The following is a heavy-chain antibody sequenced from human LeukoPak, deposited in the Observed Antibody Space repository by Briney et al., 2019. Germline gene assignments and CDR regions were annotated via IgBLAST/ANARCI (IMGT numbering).Heavy chain of an antibody. CDR1: SYDFINYG. CDR3: ARGGPFPSSSSSREYYLDY. Sequence: GDSVKVSCKASSYDFINYGISWVRQAPGQGLEWMGWRSIYNGNTDYKLQGRVTMTTDTSTSTAYMELRSLRSDDTAVYYCARGGPFPSSSSSREYYLDYWGQGTLVTVSS. CDR2: RSIYNGNT. J-gene: IGHJ4*02. V-gene: IGHV1-18*01. D-gene: IGHD6-6*01.